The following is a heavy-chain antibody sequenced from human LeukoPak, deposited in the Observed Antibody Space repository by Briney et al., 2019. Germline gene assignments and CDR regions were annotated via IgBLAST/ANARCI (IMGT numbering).Heavy chain of an antibody. Sequence: CGPTLVKPTQTLTLTCTFSGFSLSTSGVGVGWIRQPPGKALEWLALIYWNDDKRYSPSLKSRLTITKDTSKNQVVLTMTNMDPVDTATYYCAHRAQYYYDSSGYYYTFQWGQGTLVTVSS. J-gene: IGHJ4*02. V-gene: IGHV2-5*01. CDR1: GFSLSTSGVG. CDR3: AHRAQYYYDSSGYYYTFQ. D-gene: IGHD3-22*01. CDR2: IYWNDDK.